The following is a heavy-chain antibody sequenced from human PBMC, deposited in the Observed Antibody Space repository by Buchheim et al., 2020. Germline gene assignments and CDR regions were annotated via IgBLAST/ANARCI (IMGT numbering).Heavy chain of an antibody. CDR3: ARTPRFGRFYYYGMDV. CDR1: GGSFSGYY. CDR2: INHSGST. J-gene: IGHJ6*02. D-gene: IGHD3-10*01. Sequence: QVQLRQWGAGLLKPSETLSLTCAVYGGSFSGYYWSWIRQPPGKGLEWIGEINHSGSTNYNPSLKSRVTISVDTSKNQFSLNLSSVTAADTAVYYCARTPRFGRFYYYGMDVWGQGTT. V-gene: IGHV4-34*01.